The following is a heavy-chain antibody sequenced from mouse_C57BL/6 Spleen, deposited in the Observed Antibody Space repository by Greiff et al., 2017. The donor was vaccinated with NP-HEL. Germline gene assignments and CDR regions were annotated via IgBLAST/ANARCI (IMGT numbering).Heavy chain of an antibody. D-gene: IGHD4-1*01. CDR2: INPSNGGT. V-gene: IGHV1-53*01. Sequence: VQLQQSGAELVKPGASVKISCKASGYAFSSYWMNWVKQRPGQGLEWIGNINPSNGGTNYNEKFKSKATLTVDKSSSTAYMQLSSLTSEDSAVYYCARSDWEDWYFDVWGTGTTVTVSS. CDR1: GYAFSSYW. CDR3: ARSDWEDWYFDV. J-gene: IGHJ1*03.